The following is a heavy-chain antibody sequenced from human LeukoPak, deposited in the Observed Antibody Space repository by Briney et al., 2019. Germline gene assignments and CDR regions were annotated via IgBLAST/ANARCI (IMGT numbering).Heavy chain of an antibody. J-gene: IGHJ4*02. V-gene: IGHV3-43*02. CDR3: AKWLYYYDSSGYYGWFDY. D-gene: IGHD3-22*01. CDR2: ISGDRGST. Sequence: GGSLRLSCAASGFTFDDYAMHWVRQAPGKGLEWVSLISGDRGSTYYADSVKGRFTISRDNSKNSLYLQMNSLRTEDTALYYCAKWLYYYDSSGYYGWFDYWGQGTLVTVSS. CDR1: GFTFDDYA.